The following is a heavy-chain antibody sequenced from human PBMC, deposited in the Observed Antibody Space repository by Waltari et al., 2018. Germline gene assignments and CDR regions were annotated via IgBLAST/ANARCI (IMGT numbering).Heavy chain of an antibody. V-gene: IGHV4-59*11. CDR2: IYYSGST. CDR1: GGSISSHY. Sequence: QVQLQESGPGLVKPSETLSLTCTVSGGSISSHYWRWLRQPPGKGLEWIGYIYYSGSTNYNPSLKSRVTISVDTSKNQFSLKLSSVTAADTAVYYCASHYYDSSGYHTYYFDYWGQGTLVTVSS. J-gene: IGHJ4*02. CDR3: ASHYYDSSGYHTYYFDY. D-gene: IGHD3-22*01.